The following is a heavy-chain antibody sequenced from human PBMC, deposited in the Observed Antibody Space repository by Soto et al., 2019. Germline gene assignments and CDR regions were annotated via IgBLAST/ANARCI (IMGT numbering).Heavy chain of an antibody. CDR3: AKGRYDFCSPYYFDS. J-gene: IGHJ4*02. D-gene: IGHD3-3*01. CDR1: GLNFDDFA. CDR2: ITWNSSVL. V-gene: IGHV3-9*01. Sequence: EVQLVESGGRLVQPGRSLRLSCVGTGLNFDDFAMHWVRQAPGKGLEWVSGITWNSSVLAYADSVKGRFTISRDNARNSLYLQMESLRDEDTALYYCAKGRYDFCSPYYFDSWGQGTLVTVSS.